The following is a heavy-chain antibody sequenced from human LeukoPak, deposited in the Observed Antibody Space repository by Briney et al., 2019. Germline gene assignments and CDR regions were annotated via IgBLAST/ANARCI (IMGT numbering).Heavy chain of an antibody. V-gene: IGHV5-51*01. CDR2: IYPGDSDT. D-gene: IGHD5-12*01. J-gene: IGHJ6*02. Sequence: VESLKISCKGSGYSFTSYCIGWVRQMPGKGLEWMGIIYPGDSDTRYSPSFQGQVTISADKSISTAYLQWSSPKASDTAMYYCARGYSGYYYYYGMDVWGQGTTVTVSS. CDR3: ARGYSGYYYYYGMDV. CDR1: GYSFTSYC.